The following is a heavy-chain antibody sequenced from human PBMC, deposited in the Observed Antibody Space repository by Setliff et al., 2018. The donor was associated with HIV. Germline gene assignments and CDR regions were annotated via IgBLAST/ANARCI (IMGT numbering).Heavy chain of an antibody. J-gene: IGHJ4*02. CDR1: GLTFSDYY. Sequence: GASVKVSCKASGLTFSDYYMHWVKQSPGKGLEWMGRVDPEDGETMYSKKFQGRLTISADTSTDTTYMQLSSLRSDDTATYYRATSYLGGQVWLREVAFDYWGRGSLVTVSS. D-gene: IGHD5-18*01. CDR2: VDPEDGET. CDR3: ATSYLGGQVWLREVAFDY. V-gene: IGHV1-69-2*01.